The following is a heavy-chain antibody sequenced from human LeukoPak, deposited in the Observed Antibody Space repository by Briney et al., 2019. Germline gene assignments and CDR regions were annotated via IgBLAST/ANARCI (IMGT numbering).Heavy chain of an antibody. CDR3: TKGSAGGRPYYFDN. CDR2: VDGSGAYT. D-gene: IGHD2-15*01. CDR1: GFTFNNYA. V-gene: IGHV3-23*01. Sequence: GGSLRLSCAASGFTFNNYALSWVRQAPGKGLDWISGVDGSGAYTYYSDSVKGRFTISRDNSKNTLYLLMDSLRAEDTAVYFCTKGSAGGRPYYFDNWGQGTLVTVSS. J-gene: IGHJ4*02.